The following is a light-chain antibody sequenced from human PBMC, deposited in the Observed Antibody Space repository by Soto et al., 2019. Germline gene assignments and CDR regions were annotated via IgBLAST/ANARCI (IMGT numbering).Light chain of an antibody. CDR3: QQDNMTPFT. Sequence: DIQMTQSPSSLSASVGDRVTITCRTSQTVSNNLNWYQRKPGKAPSLLIYASSTLQSGVQSRFIGNGAETEVTLTLSSLQPEDFATYYCQQDNMTPFTFGPGTKVDI. J-gene: IGKJ3*01. CDR1: QTVSNN. V-gene: IGKV1-39*01. CDR2: ASS.